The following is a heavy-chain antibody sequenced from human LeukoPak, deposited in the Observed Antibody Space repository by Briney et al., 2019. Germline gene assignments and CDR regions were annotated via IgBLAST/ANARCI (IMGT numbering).Heavy chain of an antibody. CDR2: ISSNGDNT. CDR1: GFTFSTYV. CDR3: VRGTGY. Sequence: GGSLRLSRSVSGFTFSTYVMHWVRQAPGKGLEYVSAISSNGDNTYYADSVRGRFTISRDNSKNTLYLQMSSLRADDTAVYYCVRGTGYWGQGTLVTVSS. J-gene: IGHJ4*02. V-gene: IGHV3-64D*06.